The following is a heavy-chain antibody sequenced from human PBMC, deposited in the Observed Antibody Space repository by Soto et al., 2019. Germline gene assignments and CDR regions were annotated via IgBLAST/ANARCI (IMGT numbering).Heavy chain of an antibody. Sequence: QVQLQQWGAGLLKPSETLSLTCAVYGGSFSGYYWSWIRQPPGKGLEWIGEINHSGSTNYNPSLKSRVTISEDTSKNQFSXXXXXXXXXXXXXXXXXXXXXXXXGELSRRGDHYYYMDVWGKGTTVTVSS. CDR3: XXXXXXXXGELSRRGDHYYYMDV. CDR1: GGSFSGYY. D-gene: IGHD3-10*01. CDR2: INHSGST. V-gene: IGHV4-34*01. J-gene: IGHJ6*03.